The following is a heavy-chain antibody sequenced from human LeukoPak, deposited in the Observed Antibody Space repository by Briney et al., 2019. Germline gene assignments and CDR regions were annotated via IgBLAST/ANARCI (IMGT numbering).Heavy chain of an antibody. CDR3: YVVPAAIREYYYYYMDV. J-gene: IGHJ6*03. Sequence: PSETLSLTCTVTGYSISSGYYWGWIRQPPGKGLEWIGSIYHSGSTYYNPSLKSRVTISVDTSKNQFSLKLSSVTAADTAVYYCYVVPAAIREYYYYYMDVWGKGTTVTVSS. CDR1: GYSISSGYY. CDR2: IYHSGST. D-gene: IGHD2-2*01. V-gene: IGHV4-38-2*02.